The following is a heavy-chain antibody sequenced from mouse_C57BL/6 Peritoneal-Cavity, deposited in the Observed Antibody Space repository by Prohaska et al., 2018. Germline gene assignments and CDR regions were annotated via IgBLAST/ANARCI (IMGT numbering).Heavy chain of an antibody. CDR1: GFTFSDYG. J-gene: IGHJ3*01. V-gene: IGHV5-17*01. CDR2: ISSGSSTI. CDR3: ARDPAWFAY. Sequence: EVQLVESGGGLVKPGGSLKLSCAASGFTFSDYGMHWVRQAPEKGLELVAYISSGSSTIYYADTGKGRFTISRDNAKNTLFLQMTSLRSEDTAMYYCARDPAWFAYWGQGTLVTVSA.